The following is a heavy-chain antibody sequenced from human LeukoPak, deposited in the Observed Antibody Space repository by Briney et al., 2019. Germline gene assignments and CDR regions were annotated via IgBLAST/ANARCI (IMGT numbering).Heavy chain of an antibody. V-gene: IGHV1-69*05. CDR2: IIPIFGTA. D-gene: IGHD3-9*01. CDR3: ARGAVLRYFDWLPPDY. CDR1: GGTFSSYA. Sequence: ASVKVSCKASGGTFSSYAISWVRQAPGQGLEWMGGIIPIFGTANYAQKFQGRVTITTDESTSTAYMELSSLRSEDTAVYYCARGAVLRYFDWLPPDYWGQGTLVTVPS. J-gene: IGHJ4*02.